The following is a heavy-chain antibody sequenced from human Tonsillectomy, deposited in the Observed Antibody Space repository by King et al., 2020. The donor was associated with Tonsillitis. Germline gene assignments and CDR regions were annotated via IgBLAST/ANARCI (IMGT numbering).Heavy chain of an antibody. V-gene: IGHV3-7*01. Sequence: VQLVESGGGLVQPGGSLRLSCAASGFTFSSYWMSWVRQAPGKGLEWVANIKQDGREKYYVDSVKGRFTFSRDNAKNSLYLQMNSLRAEDTAVYYCARDQFSCSSTSCYTSHYYYYGMDVWGQGTTVTVSS. CDR3: ARDQFSCSSTSCYTSHYYYYGMDV. CDR1: GFTFSSYW. D-gene: IGHD2-2*02. CDR2: IKQDGREK. J-gene: IGHJ6*02.